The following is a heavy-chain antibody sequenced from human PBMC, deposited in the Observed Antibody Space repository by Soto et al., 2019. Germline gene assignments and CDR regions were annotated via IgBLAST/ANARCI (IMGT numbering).Heavy chain of an antibody. CDR2: ISSSGDGT. V-gene: IGHV3-23*01. Sequence: GGSLRLSCAASGFTFSTYAMTWVRQAPGKGLEWVAIISSSGDGTYYVDSVKGRFTISRDNSRNTLNLQMNSLRAEDTAVYYCSKNGDFWSGGMDFWGQGTTVTVSS. J-gene: IGHJ6*02. CDR3: SKNGDFWSGGMDF. D-gene: IGHD3-3*01. CDR1: GFTFSTYA.